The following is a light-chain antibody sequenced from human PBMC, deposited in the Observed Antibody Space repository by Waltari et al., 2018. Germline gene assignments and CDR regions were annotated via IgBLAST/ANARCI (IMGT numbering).Light chain of an antibody. CDR3: QQYNGYPLT. Sequence: EIQMTQSPSTLSASVGDRVSITCRTDNIIRSWLAWYQQKPGKAPKLLIYQASTLASGVPSRFSGSGSGTEFALTISSLQPDDVGTYFCQQYNGYPLTFGGGTKLEIK. V-gene: IGKV1-5*03. J-gene: IGKJ4*01. CDR1: NIIRSW. CDR2: QAS.